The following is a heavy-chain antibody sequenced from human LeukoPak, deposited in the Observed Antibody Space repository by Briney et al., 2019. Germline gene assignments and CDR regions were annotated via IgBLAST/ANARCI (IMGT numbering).Heavy chain of an antibody. V-gene: IGHV3-53*01. CDR3: ARVYSGYDHFDY. D-gene: IGHD5-12*01. J-gene: IGHJ4*02. CDR2: IYSGGST. Sequence: GGSLRLSCAASGFTVSSNYMSWVRQAPGKGLEWVSVIYSGGSTYYTDSVKGRFTISRDNSKSTVYLQMNSLRAEDTAVYYCARVYSGYDHFDYWGQGTLVTVSS. CDR1: GFTVSSNY.